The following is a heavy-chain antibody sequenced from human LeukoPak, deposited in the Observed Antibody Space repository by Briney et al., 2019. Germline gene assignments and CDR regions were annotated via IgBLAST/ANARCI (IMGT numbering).Heavy chain of an antibody. V-gene: IGHV1-8*03. J-gene: IGHJ4*02. D-gene: IGHD3-3*01. Sequence: ASVKVSCKASGYTFTSYDINWVRQATGQGLEWMGWMNPNSGNTGYAQKFQGRVTITRNTSISTAYMELSSLRSEDTAVHYCARGPYYDFWSGYYYFDYWGQGALVTVSS. CDR3: ARGPYYDFWSGYYYFDY. CDR1: GYTFTSYD. CDR2: MNPNSGNT.